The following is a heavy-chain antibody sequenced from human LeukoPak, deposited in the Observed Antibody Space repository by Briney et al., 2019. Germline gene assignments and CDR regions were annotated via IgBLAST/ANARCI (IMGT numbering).Heavy chain of an antibody. J-gene: IGHJ4*02. CDR3: ARVFGDEADTAMVTGY. V-gene: IGHV1-2*02. CDR1: GYTFTGYY. CDR2: INPNSGGT. D-gene: IGHD5-18*01. Sequence: GASVKVSCKASGYTFTGYYMHWVRQAPGQGLEWMGWINPNSGGTSYAQKFQGRVTMTRDTSISTAYMELSRLRSDDTAVYYCARVFGDEADTAMVTGYWGQGTLVTVSS.